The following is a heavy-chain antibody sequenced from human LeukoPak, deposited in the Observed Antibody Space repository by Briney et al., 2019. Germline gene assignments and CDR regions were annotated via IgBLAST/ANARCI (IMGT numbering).Heavy chain of an antibody. CDR2: IRQDGFQT. J-gene: IGHJ4*02. Sequence: GGSLRLSCVDSGFTFSSYWMNWVRQAPGKGLEWLANIRQDGFQTYYADSVKGRFTISRDNTKNSLYLQVDGLRAEDTAVYYCARDGHATSSLDYWGQGTLVTVSS. CDR1: GFTFSSYW. D-gene: IGHD2-2*01. CDR3: ARDGHATSSLDY. V-gene: IGHV3-7*04.